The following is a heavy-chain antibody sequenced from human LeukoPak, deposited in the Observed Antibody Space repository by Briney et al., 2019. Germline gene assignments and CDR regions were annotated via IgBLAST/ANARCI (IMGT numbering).Heavy chain of an antibody. Sequence: GGSLRLSCAASGFTFSSYGMHWVRQAPGKGLEWVAVISYDGSFKFYADSVKGRFTISRDNSMDTLYLQLNSQRDEDTAVYYCAKECRVETALVAYFDYWGQGTLVTVSS. CDR1: GFTFSSYG. CDR3: AKECRVETALVAYFDY. D-gene: IGHD5-18*01. J-gene: IGHJ4*02. CDR2: ISYDGSFK. V-gene: IGHV3-30*18.